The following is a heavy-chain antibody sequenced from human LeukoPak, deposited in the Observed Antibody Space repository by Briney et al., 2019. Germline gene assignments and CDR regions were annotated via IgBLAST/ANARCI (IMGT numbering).Heavy chain of an antibody. CDR3: ARDNGWFDP. CDR2: IYYSGST. V-gene: IGHV4-59*01. D-gene: IGHD2-8*01. J-gene: IGHJ5*02. CDR1: GGSISSYY. Sequence: SETLSLTCTLSGGSISSYYWSWIRQPPGKGLEWIGYIYYSGSTNYNPSLKSRVTISVDTSKNQFSLKLSSVTAADTAVYYCARDNGWFDPWGQGTLVTVSS.